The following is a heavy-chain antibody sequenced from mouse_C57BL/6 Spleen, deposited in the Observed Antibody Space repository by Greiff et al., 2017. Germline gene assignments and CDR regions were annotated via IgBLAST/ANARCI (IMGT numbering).Heavy chain of an antibody. D-gene: IGHD2-4*01. CDR2: IWTGGGT. CDR3: ARYYDYDGVYAMDY. Sequence: VKLVESGPGLVAPSQSLSITCTVSGFSLTSYAISWVRQPPGKGLEWLGVIWTGGGTNYNSALKSSRSISKDNSKNKVFLKMNSRQTDDEARYYCARYYDYDGVYAMDYWGQGTSVTVSS. V-gene: IGHV2-9-1*01. CDR1: GFSLTSYA. J-gene: IGHJ4*01.